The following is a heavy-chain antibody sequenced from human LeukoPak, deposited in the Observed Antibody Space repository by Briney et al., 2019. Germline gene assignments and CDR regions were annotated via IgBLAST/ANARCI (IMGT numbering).Heavy chain of an antibody. D-gene: IGHD3-3*01. CDR2: ISSSSSYI. CDR3: ARDRVTIFGVVRLDMDV. V-gene: IGHV3-21*01. J-gene: IGHJ6*03. Sequence: GGSLRLSCAASGFTFSSYSMNWVRQAPGKGLEWVSSISSSSSYIYYADSVKGRFTISRDNAKNSLYLQMNSLRAEDTAVYYCARDRVTIFGVVRLDMDVWGKGSTVTVSS. CDR1: GFTFSSYS.